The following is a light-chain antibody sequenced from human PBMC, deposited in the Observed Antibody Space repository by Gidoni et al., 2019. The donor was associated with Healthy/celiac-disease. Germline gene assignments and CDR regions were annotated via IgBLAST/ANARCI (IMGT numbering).Light chain of an antibody. CDR3: QQYYSTPRLT. J-gene: IGKJ4*01. CDR2: WAS. CDR1: KNY. V-gene: IGKV4-1*01. Sequence: DIVMTQSPDSLAVSLGESANKNYLAWYQQKPGQPPKLLIYWASTRESGVPDRFSGSGSGTDYTLTISSLQAEDVAVYYCQQYYSTPRLTFGGGTKVEIK.